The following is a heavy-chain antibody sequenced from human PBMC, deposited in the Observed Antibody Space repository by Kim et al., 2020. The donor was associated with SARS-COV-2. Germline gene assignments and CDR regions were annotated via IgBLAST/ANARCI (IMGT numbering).Heavy chain of an antibody. J-gene: IGHJ6*01. V-gene: IGHV3-30*04. D-gene: IGHD1-7*01. CDR3: AREVQSGGRAGTYDF. CDR1: PGVNH. CDR2: ISADGLSH. Sequence: GGSLRLSCVTSPGVNHMHWVRQAPGKGLEWVAAISADGLSHYYSASVKGRFTVSRANSNNVIFLQVDSLRTDDTAVSYCAREVQSGGRAGTYDFWGQG.